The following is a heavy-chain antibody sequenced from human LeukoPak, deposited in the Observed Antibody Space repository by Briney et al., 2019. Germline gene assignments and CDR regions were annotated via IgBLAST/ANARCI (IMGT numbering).Heavy chain of an antibody. CDR2: INHSGST. J-gene: IGHJ3*02. V-gene: IGHV4-34*01. CDR3: ANPYYYGSGSYSGNAFDI. D-gene: IGHD3-10*01. Sequence: SETLSLTCAVYGGSFSGYYWSWIRQPPGKGLEWIGEINHSGSTNYNPSLKSRVTISVDTSKNQFSLKLSSVTAADTAVYYCANPYYYGSGSYSGNAFDIWGQGTMVTVSS. CDR1: GGSFSGYY.